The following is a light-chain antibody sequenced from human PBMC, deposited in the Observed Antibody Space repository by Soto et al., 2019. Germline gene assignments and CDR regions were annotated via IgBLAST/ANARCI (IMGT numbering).Light chain of an antibody. J-gene: IGKJ5*01. Sequence: DIQMTQSPSSLSASVGDRVTITCRASQNIQDHLNWYQQRPGEAPRLLIYVAYSSLGVVPPRFSGSGSGTDFTLTISSVKPEDFATYYCQQSHSIPITFGQGTRLDIK. V-gene: IGKV1-39*01. CDR3: QQSHSIPIT. CDR1: QNIQDH. CDR2: VAY.